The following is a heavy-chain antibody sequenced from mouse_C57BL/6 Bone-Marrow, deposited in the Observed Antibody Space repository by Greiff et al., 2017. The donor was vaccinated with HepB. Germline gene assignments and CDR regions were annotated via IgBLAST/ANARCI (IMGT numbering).Heavy chain of an antibody. D-gene: IGHD1-1*01. CDR2: IDPSDSYT. CDR1: GYTFTSYW. V-gene: IGHV1-59*01. Sequence: VQLQQPGAELVRPGTSVKLSCKASGYTFTSYWMHWVKQRPGQGLEWIGVIDPSDSYTNYNQKFKGKATLTVDTSSSTAYMQLSSLTSEDSAVYYCARSLLRYPYYFDYWGQGTTLTVSS. J-gene: IGHJ2*01. CDR3: ARSLLRYPYYFDY.